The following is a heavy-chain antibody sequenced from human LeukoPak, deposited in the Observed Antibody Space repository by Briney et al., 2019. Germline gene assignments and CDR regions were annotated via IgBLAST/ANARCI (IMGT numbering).Heavy chain of an antibody. CDR1: GGSISSYY. V-gene: IGHV4-4*07. J-gene: IGHJ4*02. CDR2: IHTSGST. CDR3: ARRWVRGVSFDY. D-gene: IGHD3-10*01. Sequence: PSETLSLTCTVSGGSISSYYWSWIRQPAGKGLEWIGRIHTSGSTHYNPSLKSRVTMSVDTSKNQFSLKLSSVTAADTAVYYCARRWVRGVSFDYWGQGTLVTVSS.